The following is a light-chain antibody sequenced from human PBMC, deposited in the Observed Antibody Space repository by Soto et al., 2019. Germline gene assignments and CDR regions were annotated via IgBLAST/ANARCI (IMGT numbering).Light chain of an antibody. V-gene: IGKV1-5*03. Sequence: DLPMTQSPSTLSASVRDTVTLTRRASQSVTTWLAWYQQKPGKAPKLLIYKASNLESGLPSRFTGSGSGTEFTLTISSLQSDDFATYYCQQYSTYPITFGQGTRLEIK. CDR1: QSVTTW. CDR2: KAS. CDR3: QQYSTYPIT. J-gene: IGKJ5*01.